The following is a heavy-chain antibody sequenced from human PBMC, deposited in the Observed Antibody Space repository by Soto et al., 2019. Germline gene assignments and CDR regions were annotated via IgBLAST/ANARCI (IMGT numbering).Heavy chain of an antibody. Sequence: QVQLQESGPGLVKPSQTLSLTCTVSGGSISSGGYYWSWIRQHPGKGLEWIGYIYYSGSTYYNPSLKSRVTISVDTSKNQFSLKLSSVTAADTAVYYCARDAITMVRGVITYYFDYWGQGTLVTVSS. CDR2: IYYSGST. V-gene: IGHV4-31*03. CDR3: ARDAITMVRGVITYYFDY. CDR1: GGSISSGGYY. D-gene: IGHD3-10*01. J-gene: IGHJ4*02.